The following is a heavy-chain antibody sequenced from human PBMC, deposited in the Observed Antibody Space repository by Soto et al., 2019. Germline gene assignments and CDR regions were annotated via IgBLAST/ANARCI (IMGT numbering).Heavy chain of an antibody. CDR3: AGSSAPGIILHX. J-gene: IGHJ4*02. V-gene: IGHV4-59*01. CDR2: VYYSVDT. CDR1: GVSISTYF. D-gene: IGHD3-10*01. Sequence: SETLSLTFTVSGVSISTYFWNWIRKVPGKGLEWIVYVYYSVDTNYNPSLKSRLTMSVDTSTNQFSLRLNSVTAADSAAYYCAGSSAPGIILHXWGQGVLVTVSX.